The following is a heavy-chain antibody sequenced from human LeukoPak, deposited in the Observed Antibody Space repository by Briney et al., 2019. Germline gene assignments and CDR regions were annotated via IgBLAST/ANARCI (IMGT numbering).Heavy chain of an antibody. Sequence: SETLSLTCSVSGGSISTYYWTWIRQTPGKGLEWIGYSHYSGSTNYNPSLKSRVTISVDTSKSQFSLRLNSVTAADTAIYYCARAPRGESDAASGFYGMDVWGQGTTVTVSS. CDR1: GGSISTYY. CDR2: SHYSGST. CDR3: ARAPRGESDAASGFYGMDV. V-gene: IGHV4-59*01. J-gene: IGHJ6*02. D-gene: IGHD3-22*01.